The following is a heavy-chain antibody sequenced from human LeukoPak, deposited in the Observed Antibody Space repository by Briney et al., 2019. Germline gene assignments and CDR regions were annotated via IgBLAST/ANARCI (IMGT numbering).Heavy chain of an antibody. V-gene: IGHV3-21*01. J-gene: IGHJ4*02. CDR1: GFTFSSYS. CDR2: ISSSSSYI. D-gene: IGHD5-18*01. CDR3: ARGTNTAMGVDN. Sequence: GGSLRLSCAASGFTFSSYSMNWVRQAPGKGLEWVSSISSSSSYIYYADLVKGRFTISRDNAKSSLYLQMNSLRAEDTAVYYCARGTNTAMGVDNWGQGTLVTVSS.